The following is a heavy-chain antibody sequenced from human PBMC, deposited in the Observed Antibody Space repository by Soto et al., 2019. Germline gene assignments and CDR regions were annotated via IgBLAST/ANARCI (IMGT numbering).Heavy chain of an antibody. CDR3: ARQVPTNWFDL. Sequence: SETLSLTCTVSGGSISSSSYYWGWIRQPPGKGLEWIGCIYYSGTTYYNPSLTSRVTLSVDTSKNQFSLNLSSVTAADTAVYYCARQVPTNWFDLWGQGSLVTVSS. V-gene: IGHV4-39*01. CDR2: IYYSGTT. J-gene: IGHJ5*02. D-gene: IGHD1-1*01. CDR1: GGSISSSSYY.